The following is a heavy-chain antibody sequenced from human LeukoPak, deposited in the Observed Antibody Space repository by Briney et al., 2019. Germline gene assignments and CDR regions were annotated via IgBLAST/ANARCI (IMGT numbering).Heavy chain of an antibody. Sequence: SETLSLTCTVSGGSISSYYWSWIRQPAGKGLEWIGRIYTSGSTNYNPSLKSRVTMSVDTSKNQFSLKLSSVTAADTAVYYCAGMYYDILTGQSDYWGQGTLVTVS. V-gene: IGHV4-4*07. J-gene: IGHJ4*02. CDR3: AGMYYDILTGQSDY. CDR1: GGSISSYY. CDR2: IYTSGST. D-gene: IGHD3-9*01.